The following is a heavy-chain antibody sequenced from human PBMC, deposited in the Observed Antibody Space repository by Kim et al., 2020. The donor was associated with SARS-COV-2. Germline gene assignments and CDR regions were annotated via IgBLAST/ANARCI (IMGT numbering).Heavy chain of an antibody. CDR3: ARDRSGGSTGMDV. V-gene: IGHV4-4*02. D-gene: IGHD2-2*01. Sequence: SETLSLTCAVSGGSISSSNWWSWVRQPPGKGLEWIGEIYHSGSTNYNPSLKSRVTISVDKSKNQFSLKLSSVTAADTAVYYCARDRSGGSTGMDVWGQGTTGTVS. J-gene: IGHJ6*02. CDR1: GGSISSSNW. CDR2: IYHSGST.